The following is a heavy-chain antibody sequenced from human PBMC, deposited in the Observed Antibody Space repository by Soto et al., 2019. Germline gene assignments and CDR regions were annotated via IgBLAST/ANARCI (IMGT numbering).Heavy chain of an antibody. Sequence: SETLSLTCTVSGGSVSSGSYYWSWIRQPPGKGLEWIGYIYYSGSTNYNPSLKSRVTISVDTSKDQFSLKLSSVTAADTAVYYWAEPVNEGYVWGSYRGGAFDIWGQGTMVTVSS. V-gene: IGHV4-61*01. D-gene: IGHD3-16*02. J-gene: IGHJ3*02. CDR2: IYYSGST. CDR3: AEPVNEGYVWGSYRGGAFDI. CDR1: GGSVSSGSYY.